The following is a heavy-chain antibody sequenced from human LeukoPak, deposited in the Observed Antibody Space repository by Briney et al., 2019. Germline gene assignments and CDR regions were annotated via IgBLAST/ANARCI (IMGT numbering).Heavy chain of an antibody. CDR2: IYSGGGKT. CDR1: GFIVSSNY. CDR3: AREGLNYDFWSGYSPYYFDF. D-gene: IGHD3-3*01. Sequence: GGSLRLSCEASGFIVSSNYMNWVRQAPGKGLEWVSVIYSGGGKTYYADSVKGRFTVSRDNAKNSLYLQMNSLRDEDTAVYYCAREGLNYDFWSGYSPYYFDFWGQGTLVTVSS. V-gene: IGHV3-53*01. J-gene: IGHJ4*02.